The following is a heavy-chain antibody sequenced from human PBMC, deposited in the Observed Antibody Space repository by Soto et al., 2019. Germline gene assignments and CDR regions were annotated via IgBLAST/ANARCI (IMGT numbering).Heavy chain of an antibody. D-gene: IGHD3-22*01. Sequence: GGSLRLSCAASGFTFSSYAMSWVRQASGKGLEWVSGISGSGGSTYHADSVKGRLTISIDNSNNTLYLQKNSLRDEDTAVYYCAKRPYYYSTSAYYVHEWGQGSLVAV. CDR1: GFTFSSYA. V-gene: IGHV3-23*01. J-gene: IGHJ4*02. CDR2: ISGSGGST. CDR3: AKRPYYYSTSAYYVHE.